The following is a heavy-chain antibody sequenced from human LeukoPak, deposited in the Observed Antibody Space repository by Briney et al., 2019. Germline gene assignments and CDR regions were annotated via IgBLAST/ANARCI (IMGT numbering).Heavy chain of an antibody. V-gene: IGHV4-4*02. CDR2: ISHSGNT. Sequence: SETLSLTCAVSGGSLSNDNWWSWVRQPPGKGLEWIGEISHSGNTNYNPSLKSRVTISPDESKSQFSLKLSSVTAADTAVYYCAKNGFFSLGSWGQGTLVTVSS. CDR3: AKNGFFSLGS. D-gene: IGHD3/OR15-3a*01. CDR1: GGSLSNDNW. J-gene: IGHJ4*02.